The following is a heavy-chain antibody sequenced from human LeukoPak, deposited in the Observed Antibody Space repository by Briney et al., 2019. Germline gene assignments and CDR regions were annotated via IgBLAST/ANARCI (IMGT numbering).Heavy chain of an antibody. Sequence: GGSLRLSCAASGFTFSSYGMNWVRQAPGKGLEWVAFIRYDGSNRYFSDSVKGRFTISRDSSKNTVYLQMNSLRADDTAVYYCAKDRLPYLHQTFDYWGQGTLVTVSS. D-gene: IGHD5/OR15-5a*01. J-gene: IGHJ4*02. CDR3: AKDRLPYLHQTFDY. CDR2: IRYDGSNR. CDR1: GFTFSSYG. V-gene: IGHV3-30*02.